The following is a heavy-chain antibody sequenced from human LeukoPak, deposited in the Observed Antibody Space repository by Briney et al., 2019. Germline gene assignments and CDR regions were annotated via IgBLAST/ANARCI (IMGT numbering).Heavy chain of an antibody. Sequence: SETLSLTCTVSGGSISSYYWSWLRQTPGKGLEWLGYIYYSGSTNFNPSLKSRVTISVDTSKNQFSLKMSSVTAADTAVYFCARGGPPGYYYDYYMDVWGKGTTVTISS. J-gene: IGHJ6*03. CDR3: ARGGPPGYYYDYYMDV. V-gene: IGHV4-59*01. CDR1: GGSISSYY. CDR2: IYYSGST.